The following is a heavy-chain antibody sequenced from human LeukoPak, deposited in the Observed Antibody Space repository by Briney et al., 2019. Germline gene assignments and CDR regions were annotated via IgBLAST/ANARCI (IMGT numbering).Heavy chain of an antibody. D-gene: IGHD1-26*01. Sequence: GGSLRLSCAASRFTFSSYAMSWVRQAPGKELEWVSAISGSGGSTYYADSVKGRFTISRANSKNTLYLQMNSLRAGDTAVYYCAKAHSGSYPGAFDIWGQGTMVTVS. CDR2: ISGSGGST. CDR3: AKAHSGSYPGAFDI. J-gene: IGHJ3*02. CDR1: RFTFSSYA. V-gene: IGHV3-23*01.